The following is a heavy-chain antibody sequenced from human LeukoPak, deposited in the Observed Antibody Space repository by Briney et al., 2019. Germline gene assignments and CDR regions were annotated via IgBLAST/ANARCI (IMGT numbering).Heavy chain of an antibody. CDR2: IYPGDSDT. V-gene: IGHV5-51*01. Sequence: PGESLKISCKGSGYSFTSYWTGWVRQMPGKGLEWMGIIYPGDSDTRYSPSFEGQVTISADKSLRTAYLQWSSLKASDTAMYYCARSLSPYYFDYWGQGTLVTVSS. J-gene: IGHJ4*02. CDR3: ARSLSPYYFDY. CDR1: GYSFTSYW.